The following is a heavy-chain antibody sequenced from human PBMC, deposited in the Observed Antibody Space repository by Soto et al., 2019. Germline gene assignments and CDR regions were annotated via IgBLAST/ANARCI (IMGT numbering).Heavy chain of an antibody. Sequence: SETLSLTCAVYGGSFSGYYWSWIRQPPGKGLEWIGEINHSGSTNYNPSLKSRVTISVDTSKNQFSLKLSSVTAADTAVYYCARGGGEDYYDSSGYDYWGQGTLVTVSS. V-gene: IGHV4-34*01. D-gene: IGHD3-22*01. J-gene: IGHJ4*02. CDR3: ARGGGEDYYDSSGYDY. CDR1: GGSFSGYY. CDR2: INHSGST.